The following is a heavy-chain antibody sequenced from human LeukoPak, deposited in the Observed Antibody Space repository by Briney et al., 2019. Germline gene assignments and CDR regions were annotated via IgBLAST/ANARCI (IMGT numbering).Heavy chain of an antibody. CDR2: ISSSSSYI. D-gene: IGHD6-13*01. CDR1: GFTFNSYS. Sequence: PGGSLRLSCAASGFTFNSYSMNWVRQAPGKGLEWVSSISSSSSYIYYADSVKGRFTISRDNAKNSLYLQMNSLRAEDTAVYYCASGSGYYYFDYWGQGTLVTVSS. V-gene: IGHV3-21*01. J-gene: IGHJ4*02. CDR3: ASGSGYYYFDY.